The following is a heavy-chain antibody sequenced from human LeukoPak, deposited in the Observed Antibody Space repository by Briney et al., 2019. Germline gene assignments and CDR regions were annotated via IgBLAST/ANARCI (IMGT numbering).Heavy chain of an antibody. CDR1: GFSFTSFW. Sequence: GGSLRLSCAVSGFSFTSFWIHWVRQVPWKGLAWVSYVTYDGSTTIYADSVKGRFTISRDNAYNTVYLQMNSLRAEDTAIYYCARASDGWSIDYWGQGTLVTVSS. V-gene: IGHV3-74*01. CDR3: ARASDGWSIDY. D-gene: IGHD5-24*01. CDR2: VTYDGSTT. J-gene: IGHJ4*02.